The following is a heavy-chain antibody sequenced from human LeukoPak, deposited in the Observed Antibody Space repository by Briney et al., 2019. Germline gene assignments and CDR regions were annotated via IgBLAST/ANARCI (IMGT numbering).Heavy chain of an antibody. Sequence: SGLTLLKHTQTLTLTCTFSGFSLRTSGEGVGWIRQLPGKGLEWLAVIYWDDEKRYSPTRKSTLTPTKDTSKYQVVLTMTDMDPVDTATYYCAQTGGKDLGSSGWLNYWGQGTLVTVSS. V-gene: IGHV2-5*02. J-gene: IGHJ4*02. D-gene: IGHD6-19*01. CDR3: AQTGGKDLGSSGWLNY. CDR2: IYWDDEK. CDR1: GFSLRTSGEG.